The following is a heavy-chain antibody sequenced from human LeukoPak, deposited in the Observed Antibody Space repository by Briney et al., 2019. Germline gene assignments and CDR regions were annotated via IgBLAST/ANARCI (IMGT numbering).Heavy chain of an antibody. CDR1: GYTFTSYA. V-gene: IGHV7-4-1*02. CDR3: ARDSRVTYYYDSSGDDAFDI. CDR2: INTNTGNP. D-gene: IGHD3-22*01. J-gene: IGHJ3*02. Sequence: ASVKVSCKASGYTFTSYAMNWVRQAPGQGLEWMGWINTNTGNPTYAQGFTGRFVFSLDTSVSTAYLQSSSLKAEDTAVYYCARDSRVTYYYDSSGDDAFDIWGQGTMVTVSS.